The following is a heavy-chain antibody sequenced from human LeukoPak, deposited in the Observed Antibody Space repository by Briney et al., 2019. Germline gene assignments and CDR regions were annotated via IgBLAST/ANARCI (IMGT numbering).Heavy chain of an antibody. Sequence: SETLSLTCTVSGGSISSSSYYWGWVRQPPGKGLEWIGEIYHSGRTNNNPSLKSRFTISVDKSKNQFSLKLSSVTAADTAVYYCARDRAVTTSLGRAFDIWGQGTMVTVSS. CDR1: GGSISSSSYY. CDR2: IYHSGRT. D-gene: IGHD4-17*01. J-gene: IGHJ3*02. CDR3: ARDRAVTTSLGRAFDI. V-gene: IGHV4-39*07.